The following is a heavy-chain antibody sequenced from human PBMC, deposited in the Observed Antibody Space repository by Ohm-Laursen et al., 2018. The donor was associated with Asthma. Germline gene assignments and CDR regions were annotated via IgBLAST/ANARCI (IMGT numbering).Heavy chain of an antibody. V-gene: IGHV3-23*01. J-gene: IGHJ4*02. Sequence: SLRLSCAASGFTFSNFAMSWVRQAPGKGLEWVSAIIGSGATTYFADSVKGRFTISRDNSKNTLYLQMNSLRAEDTAVYYCAKSPYNWNDSVDYWGQGTLVTVSS. CDR1: GFTFSNFA. CDR3: AKSPYNWNDSVDY. CDR2: IIGSGATT. D-gene: IGHD1-20*01.